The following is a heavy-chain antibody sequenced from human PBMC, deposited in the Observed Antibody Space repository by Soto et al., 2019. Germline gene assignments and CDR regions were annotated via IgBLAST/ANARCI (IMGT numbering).Heavy chain of an antibody. Sequence: EVQLVESGGGLVQPGGSLRLSCEVSGFIFSSYWMHWVRQVPGKGLVWVSRTNEDGSITNYADSVRGRFTISRDNAKNPFYLEMNSRRVEDTVFYYCPRAIGGGGGYWGQGTLVTVSS. CDR3: PRAIGGGGGY. CDR2: TNEDGSIT. D-gene: IGHD2-15*01. V-gene: IGHV3-74*01. CDR1: GFIFSSYW. J-gene: IGHJ4*02.